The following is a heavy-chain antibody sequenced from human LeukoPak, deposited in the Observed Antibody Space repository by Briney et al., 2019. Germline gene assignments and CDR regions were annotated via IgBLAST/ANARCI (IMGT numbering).Heavy chain of an antibody. Sequence: PGGSLRLSCAASGFTFSSYWMSWVRQAPGKGLEWVANIKQDGSEKYYVDSVKGRFTISRDNAKNSLYLQMNSLRAEDTAVYYCARGTSVYYDSSGYYVGTNWFDPWGQGTLVTVSS. CDR3: ARGTSVYYDSSGYYVGTNWFDP. V-gene: IGHV3-7*01. D-gene: IGHD3-22*01. CDR1: GFTFSSYW. J-gene: IGHJ5*02. CDR2: IKQDGSEK.